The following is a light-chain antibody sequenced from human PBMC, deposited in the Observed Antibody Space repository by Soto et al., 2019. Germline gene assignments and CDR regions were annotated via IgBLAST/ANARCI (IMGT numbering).Light chain of an antibody. CDR3: AAWYDKLNVV. J-gene: IGLJ2*01. Sequence: QSLLTQAPSASGTPGRSVSISCSGGTSNIGRNSVNWYQQFPGTAPKLLIYMNDRRPSGVPDRFSAFRSGASASLAISGLQSEDEATYYCAAWYDKLNVVFGGGTKLTVL. CDR1: TSNIGRNS. CDR2: MND. V-gene: IGLV1-44*01.